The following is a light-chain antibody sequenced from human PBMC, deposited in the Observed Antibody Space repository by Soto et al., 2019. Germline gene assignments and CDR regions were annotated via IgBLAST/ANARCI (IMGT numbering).Light chain of an antibody. CDR1: QSVSNNY. J-gene: IGKJ1*01. Sequence: EIVLTQSAGTLSLSPGERATLSCGASQSVSNNYLAWYQQNPGQAPRPLIYGASNRATGIPDRFTGIGSGTEFTLTISSLKFDESAVDDCQQYNNWWTFGQGTKVDIK. CDR2: GAS. CDR3: QQYNNWWT. V-gene: IGKV3-20*01.